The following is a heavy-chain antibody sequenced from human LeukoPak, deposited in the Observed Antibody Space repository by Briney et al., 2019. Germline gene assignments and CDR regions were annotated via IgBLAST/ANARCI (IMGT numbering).Heavy chain of an antibody. V-gene: IGHV1-2*02. CDR1: GYTFTGYY. D-gene: IGHD6-13*01. J-gene: IGHJ4*02. CDR3: ARVCKGRYSSSCLPFDY. CDR2: INPNSGGT. Sequence: ASVKVSCKASGYTFTGYYMHWVRQAPGQGLEWMGWINPNSGGTNYAQKFQGRVTMTRDTSISTAYMELSRLRSDDTAVYYCARVCKGRYSSSCLPFDYWGQGTLVTVSS.